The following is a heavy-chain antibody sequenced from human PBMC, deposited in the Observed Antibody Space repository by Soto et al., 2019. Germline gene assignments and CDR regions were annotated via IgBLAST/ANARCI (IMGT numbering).Heavy chain of an antibody. CDR1: GSTVSSNY. V-gene: IGHV3-66*01. CDR2: IYSGGST. J-gene: IGHJ4*01. CDR3: ANQRGGYDRDFDY. Sequence: EVQLVESGGGLVQPGGSLRLSCAASGSTVSSNYMSWVRQAPGKGLEWVSVIYSGGSTYYADSVKGRFTISRDNSKNTLYLQMNSLRAEDTAVYYCANQRGGYDRDFDYWGHGTLVTVST. D-gene: IGHD5-12*01.